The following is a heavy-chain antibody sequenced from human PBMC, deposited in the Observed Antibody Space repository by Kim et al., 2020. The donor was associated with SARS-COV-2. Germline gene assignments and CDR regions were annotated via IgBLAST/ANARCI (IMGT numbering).Heavy chain of an antibody. CDR3: ARDALRGGYL. V-gene: IGHV3-7*01. CDR1: GFTFSSYW. Sequence: GGSLRLSCAASGFTFSSYWMTWVRQAPGMGLEWVANIRQDGSEKNYVDSVKGRFTISRDNAKNSLYLQMNSLRGEDTAVYYCARDALRGGYLWGLGTLVTVSS. D-gene: IGHD6-13*01. J-gene: IGHJ4*02. CDR2: IRQDGSEK.